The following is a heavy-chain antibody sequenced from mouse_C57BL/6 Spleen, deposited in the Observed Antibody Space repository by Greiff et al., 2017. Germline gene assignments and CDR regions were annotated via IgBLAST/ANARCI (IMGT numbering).Heavy chain of an antibody. J-gene: IGHJ4*01. V-gene: IGHV1-82*01. CDR3: AREGYYSNYMDY. CDR2: IYPGDGDT. CDR1: GYAFSSSW. Sequence: VKLQESGPELVKPGASVKISCKASGYAFSSSWMNWVKQRPGKGLEWIGRIYPGDGDTTYNGKFKGKATLTADKSSSTAYMQLRSLTSEDSAVYFCAREGYYSNYMDYWGQGTSVTVSS. D-gene: IGHD2-5*01.